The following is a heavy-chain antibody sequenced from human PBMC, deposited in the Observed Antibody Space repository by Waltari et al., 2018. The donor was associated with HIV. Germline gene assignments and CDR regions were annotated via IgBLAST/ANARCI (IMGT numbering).Heavy chain of an antibody. CDR2: INYSGNS. CDR1: GCSVGSSSNY. J-gene: IGHJ4*02. Sequence: QLQLQESGPGLVKPSEPLSLPCTVPGCSVGSSSNYWGWIRQPPGKGLEWIGSINYSGNSYYNPSLKSRVTISVDTSKNQLSLNLSSVTAADTAVYYCAPYYYISSRHYFDSWGQGTLVTVSS. CDR3: APYYYISSRHYFDS. V-gene: IGHV4-39*07. D-gene: IGHD3-16*01.